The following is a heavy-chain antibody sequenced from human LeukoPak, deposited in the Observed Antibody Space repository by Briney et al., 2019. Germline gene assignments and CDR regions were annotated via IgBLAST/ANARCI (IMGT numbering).Heavy chain of an antibody. Sequence: GGSLRLSCAASGFTSSNHIISWVRQAPGKGLEWVANMRQDGSDKYYVDFVKGRFTISRDNAKNSLYLQMNSLRAEDTAVYYCAREGNAFDIWGQGTMVTVSS. CDR2: MRQDGSDK. CDR1: GFTSSNHI. V-gene: IGHV3-7*01. D-gene: IGHD3-10*01. J-gene: IGHJ3*02. CDR3: AREGNAFDI.